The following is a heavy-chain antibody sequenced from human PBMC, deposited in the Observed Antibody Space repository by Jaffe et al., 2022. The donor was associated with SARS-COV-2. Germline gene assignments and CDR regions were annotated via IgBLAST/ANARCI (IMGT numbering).Heavy chain of an antibody. CDR1: GFTFSSSG. CDR3: ARYPGVATPAG. J-gene: IGHJ4*02. D-gene: IGHD5-12*01. V-gene: IGHV3-48*01. Sequence: EVQLVESGGGLVQPGGSLRLSCAASGFTFSSSGMNWVRQAPGKGLEWVSYISYSGGTIYYADSLKGRFTISRDNAKNSLYLQMDSLRAEDTAVYYCARYPGVATPAGWGQGTLVTVSS. CDR2: ISYSGGTI.